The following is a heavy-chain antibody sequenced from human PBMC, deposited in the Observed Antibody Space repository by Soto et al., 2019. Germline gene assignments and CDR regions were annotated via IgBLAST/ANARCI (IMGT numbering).Heavy chain of an antibody. CDR3: GRITDYCRSSTCSHPFDY. CDR1: AFTFSTYS. CDR2: IDSSSVYI. J-gene: IGHJ4*02. D-gene: IGHD2-2*01. V-gene: IGHV3-21*01. Sequence: PGGSLRLSCAASAFTFSTYSMNWVRQAPGKGLEWVASIDSSSVYIYYADSVKGRFTISRDNAKNSLYLQMNSLRAEDTAVYYCGRITDYCRSSTCSHPFDYWGQGTLVTRLL.